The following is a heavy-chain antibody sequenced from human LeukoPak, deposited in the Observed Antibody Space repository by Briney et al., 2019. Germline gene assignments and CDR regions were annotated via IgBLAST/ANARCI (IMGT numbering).Heavy chain of an antibody. CDR1: GGSISSYY. D-gene: IGHD3-22*01. CDR3: ARQVTYYYDSSGYSVDAFDI. J-gene: IGHJ3*02. V-gene: IGHV4-59*08. CDR2: IYYSGST. Sequence: TSETLSLTCTVSGGSISSYYWSWIRQPPGKGLEWIGYIYYSGSTNYNPSLKSRVTISVDTPKNQFSLKLSSVTAADTAVYYCARQVTYYYDSSGYSVDAFDIWGQGTMVTVSS.